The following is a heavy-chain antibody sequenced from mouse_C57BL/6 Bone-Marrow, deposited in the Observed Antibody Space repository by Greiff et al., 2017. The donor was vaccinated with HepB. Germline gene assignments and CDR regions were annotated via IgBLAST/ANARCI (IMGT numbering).Heavy chain of an antibody. V-gene: IGHV5-6*01. J-gene: IGHJ1*03. CDR3: ARRAVAHWYFDV. Sequence: VQLKESGGDLVKPGGSLKLSCAASGFTFSSYGMSWVRQTPDKRLEWVATISSGGSYTYYPDSVKGRFTISRDNAKNTLYLQMSSLKSEDTAMYYCARRAVAHWYFDVWGTGTTVTVSS. CDR2: ISSGGSYT. CDR1: GFTFSSYG. D-gene: IGHD1-1*01.